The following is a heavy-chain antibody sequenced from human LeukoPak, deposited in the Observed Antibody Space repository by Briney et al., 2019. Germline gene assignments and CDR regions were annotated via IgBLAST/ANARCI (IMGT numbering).Heavy chain of an antibody. CDR3: ARMVNYYGPRDFDY. CDR2: IYYSGST. CDR1: GGSISSGGYY. D-gene: IGHD3-10*01. V-gene: IGHV4-31*03. J-gene: IGHJ4*02. Sequence: SQTLSLTCTVSGGSISSGGYYWSWIRQHPGKGLEWIGYIYYSGSTYYNPSLKSRVTISVDTSKNQFSLKPSSVTAADTAVYYCARMVNYYGPRDFDYWGQGTLVTVSS.